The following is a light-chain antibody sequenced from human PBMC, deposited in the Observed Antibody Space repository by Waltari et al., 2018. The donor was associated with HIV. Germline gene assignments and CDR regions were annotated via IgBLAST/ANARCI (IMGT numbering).Light chain of an antibody. CDR2: NDY. Sequence: QSALTQPPSTSGTPGQRVTMSCSGSSSNVGRDNVYWYQQIPGMAPKLLIYNDYQRPSGVPDRFSGSKSGTSASLAISGLRSEDEADYYCAAWDNILSGYVFGTGTKVTVL. CDR1: SSNVGRDN. J-gene: IGLJ1*01. CDR3: AAWDNILSGYV. V-gene: IGLV1-47*01.